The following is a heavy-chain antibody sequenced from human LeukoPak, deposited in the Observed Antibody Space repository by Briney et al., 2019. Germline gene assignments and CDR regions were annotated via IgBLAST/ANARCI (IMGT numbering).Heavy chain of an antibody. J-gene: IGHJ4*02. D-gene: IGHD3-10*01. Sequence: GRSLRLSCAASGFTFSSYAMHWVRQAPGKGLEWVAVISYDGSNKYYADSVKGRFTISRDNAKNSLYLQMNSLRDEDTAVYYCARDDPNWDPSSYYFDSWGQGVLVTVSS. V-gene: IGHV3-30-3*01. CDR3: ARDDPNWDPSSYYFDS. CDR2: ISYDGSNK. CDR1: GFTFSSYA.